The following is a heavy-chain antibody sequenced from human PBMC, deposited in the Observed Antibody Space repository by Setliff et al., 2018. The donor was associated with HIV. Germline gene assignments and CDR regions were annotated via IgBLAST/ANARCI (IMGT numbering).Heavy chain of an antibody. CDR3: ATASGYDLFMGAFDI. CDR1: GGSFSGYY. J-gene: IGHJ3*02. V-gene: IGHV4-34*01. CDR2: INQSGGI. Sequence: PSETLSLTCAVSGGSFSGYYWSWIRQPPGKGLEWIGEINQSGGINYNPSLKSRVTISIDTFKNQFSMKLYSVTAADTAVYYCATASGYDLFMGAFDIWGQGTMVTVPS. D-gene: IGHD5-12*01.